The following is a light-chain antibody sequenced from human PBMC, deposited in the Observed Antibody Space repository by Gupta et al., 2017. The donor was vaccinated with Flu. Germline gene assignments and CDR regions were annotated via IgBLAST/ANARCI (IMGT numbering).Light chain of an antibody. CDR1: SSHIGSNY. CDR3: ATWDDSLSGVV. J-gene: IGLJ2*01. CDR2: RNN. V-gene: IGLV1-47*01. Sequence: QSVLPQPPSASGTPGQRVPISCSGSSSHIGSNYVCWYQQLPGSAPKLLIYRNNQRPSGVPDRFSGSKSGTSASLAISGLRSEDETDYYCATWDDSLSGVVFGGGTKLTVL.